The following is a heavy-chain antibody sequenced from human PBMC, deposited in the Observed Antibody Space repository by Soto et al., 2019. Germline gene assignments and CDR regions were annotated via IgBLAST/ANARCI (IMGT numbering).Heavy chain of an antibody. CDR3: ARAGVDSGSYIDALDI. CDR1: GGSISSGGYS. J-gene: IGHJ3*02. V-gene: IGHV4-30-2*01. CDR2: IYHSGST. Sequence: PSETLSLTCAVSGGSISSGGYSWSWIRQPPGKGLEWIGYIYHSGSTYYNPSLKSRVTISVDRSKNQFSLKLSSVTAADTAVYYCARAGVDSGSYIDALDIWCQGTMVTVSS. D-gene: IGHD1-26*01.